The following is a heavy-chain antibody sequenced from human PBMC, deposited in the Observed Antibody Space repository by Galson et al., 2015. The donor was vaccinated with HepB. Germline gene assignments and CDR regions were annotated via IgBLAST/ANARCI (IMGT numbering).Heavy chain of an antibody. CDR1: GFTFSSYA. V-gene: IGHV3-64D*06. CDR2: ISSNGGST. CDR3: VKDRDYYYETGDPFDY. Sequence: SLRLSCAASGFTFSSYAMHWVRQAPGKGLEYVSAISSNGGSTYYADSVKGRFTISRDNSKNTLYLQMSSLRAEDTAVYYCVKDRDYYYETGDPFDYWGQGTLVTVSS. D-gene: IGHD3-22*01. J-gene: IGHJ4*02.